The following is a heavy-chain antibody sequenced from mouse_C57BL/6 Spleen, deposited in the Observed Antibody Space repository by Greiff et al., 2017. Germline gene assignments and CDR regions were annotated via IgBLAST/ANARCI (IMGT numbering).Heavy chain of an antibody. V-gene: IGHV5-4*01. J-gene: IGHJ3*01. CDR2: ISDGGSYT. CDR1: GFTFSSYA. Sequence: EVQVVESGGGLVKPGGSLKLSCAASGFTFSSYAMSWVRQTPEKRLEWVATISDGGSYTYYPDNVKGRFTISRDNAKNNLYLQMSHLKSEDTAMYYCARDHYGSSYRFAYWGQGTLVTVSA. D-gene: IGHD1-1*01. CDR3: ARDHYGSSYRFAY.